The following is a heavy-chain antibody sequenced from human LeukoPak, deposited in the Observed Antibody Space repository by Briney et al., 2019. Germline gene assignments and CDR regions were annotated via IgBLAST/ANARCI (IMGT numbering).Heavy chain of an antibody. V-gene: IGHV3-30*18. CDR1: GFTFITYG. J-gene: IGHJ5*02. CDR2: ISYDAYNT. CDR3: AKFRDGSSPGGGFDP. D-gene: IGHD2-2*01. Sequence: GGSLRLSCAASGFTFITYGMHWVRQAPGKGLEWVAVISYDAYNTYYADSVKGRFTISRDNSENTFYLQMNSLRAEDTAVYYCAKFRDGSSPGGGFDPWGQGTLVTVSS.